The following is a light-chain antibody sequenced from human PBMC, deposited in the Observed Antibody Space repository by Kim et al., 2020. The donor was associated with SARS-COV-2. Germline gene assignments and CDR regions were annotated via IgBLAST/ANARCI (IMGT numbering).Light chain of an antibody. Sequence: GQSVTPSYNGTSSDIGYLNYVSWYQQHPGKPPKLVISDVNNRPSGVSDRFSGSKSDNTASLGIFGLQTEDEADYYCSSYTTDSTLVFGGGTKVTVL. CDR3: SSYTTDSTLV. V-gene: IGLV2-14*03. CDR2: DVN. CDR1: SSDIGYLNY. J-gene: IGLJ1*01.